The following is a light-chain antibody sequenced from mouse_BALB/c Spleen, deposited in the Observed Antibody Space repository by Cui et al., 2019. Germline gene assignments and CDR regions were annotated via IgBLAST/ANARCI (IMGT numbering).Light chain of an antibody. Sequence: QIVLTQSPAIMSASLGEENTLTRSASSSVSYMHWYQQKSGTSPKLLIYSTSNLASGVPSRFSGSGSGTFYSLTISSVEAEDAADYYCHQWSSYPWTFGGGTKLEIK. CDR1: SSVSY. V-gene: IGKV4-80*01. CDR2: STS. CDR3: HQWSSYPWT. J-gene: IGKJ1*01.